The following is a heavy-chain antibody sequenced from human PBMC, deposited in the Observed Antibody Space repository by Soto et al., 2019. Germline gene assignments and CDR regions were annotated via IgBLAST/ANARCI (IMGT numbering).Heavy chain of an antibody. V-gene: IGHV1-8*01. CDR2: MNPNSGNT. Sequence: QVQLVQSGAEVKKPGASVKVSCKASGYTFTSYDINWVRQATGQGLEWMGWMNPNSGNTGYAQKFQGRVTMTRNTSMSTAYMELSSLRSEDTAVYYCARGYCSGGSCYRNWFDPWGQGTLVTVSS. J-gene: IGHJ5*02. CDR1: GYTFTSYD. D-gene: IGHD2-15*01. CDR3: ARGYCSGGSCYRNWFDP.